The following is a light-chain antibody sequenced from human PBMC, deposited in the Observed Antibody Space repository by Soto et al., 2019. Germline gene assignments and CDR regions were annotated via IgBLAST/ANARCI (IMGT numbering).Light chain of an antibody. Sequence: DIQMTQSPSSLSASVGARVTITCRASQSISSYLNWYQQKPGEAPKSLIYKTSNLQSGVPSRFSGSGSGTEFTLTISSLQHDEFATYYCQQFGTFGQGTKVDI. V-gene: IGKV1-5*03. CDR2: KTS. CDR1: QSISSY. J-gene: IGKJ2*02. CDR3: QQFGT.